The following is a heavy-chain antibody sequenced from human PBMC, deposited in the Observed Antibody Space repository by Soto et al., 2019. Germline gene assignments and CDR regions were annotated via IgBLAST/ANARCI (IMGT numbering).Heavy chain of an antibody. CDR2: INHSGST. CDR1: GGSFSGYY. Sequence: ASETLSLTCAVYGGSFSGYYWSWIRQPPGKGLEWIGEINHSGSTNYNPSLKSRVTISVDTSKNQFSLKLSSVTAADTALYYWAAVVSDYGDNWFDPWGQGPLVTSPQ. CDR3: AAVVSDYGDNWFDP. V-gene: IGHV4-34*01. D-gene: IGHD4-17*01. J-gene: IGHJ5*02.